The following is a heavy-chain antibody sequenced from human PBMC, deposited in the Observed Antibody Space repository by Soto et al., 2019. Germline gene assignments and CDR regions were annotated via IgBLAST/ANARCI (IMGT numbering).Heavy chain of an antibody. CDR3: ARGSQNTVTDY. D-gene: IGHD4-4*01. Sequence: TGGSLRLSCAASGFTVSSNYMSWVRQAPGKGLEWVSVIYSGGSTYYADSVKGRFTISGDNSKNTLYLQMNSLRAEDTAVYYCARGSQNTVTDYWGQGTLVTVSS. CDR1: GFTVSSNY. V-gene: IGHV3-66*01. J-gene: IGHJ4*02. CDR2: IYSGGST.